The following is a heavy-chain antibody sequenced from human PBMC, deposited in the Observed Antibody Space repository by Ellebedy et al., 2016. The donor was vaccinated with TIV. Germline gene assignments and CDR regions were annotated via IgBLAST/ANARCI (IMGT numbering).Heavy chain of an antibody. V-gene: IGHV1-69*13. D-gene: IGHD3-10*01. J-gene: IGHJ6*02. Sequence: AASVKVSCKASGGTFSSYAISWVRQAPGQGLEWMGGIIPIFGTANYAQKFQGRVTITADESTSTAYMELSSLRSEDTAVYYCASLWFGELSPHFYYYGMDVWGQGTTVTVSS. CDR3: ASLWFGELSPHFYYYGMDV. CDR2: IIPIFGTA. CDR1: GGTFSSYA.